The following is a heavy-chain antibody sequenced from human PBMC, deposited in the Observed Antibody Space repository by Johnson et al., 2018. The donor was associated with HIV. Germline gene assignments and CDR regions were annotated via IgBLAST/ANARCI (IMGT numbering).Heavy chain of an antibody. CDR3: AKSGFSGSYQGAYDI. V-gene: IGHV3-30*04. CDR2: IAYDGSNK. D-gene: IGHD1-26*01. CDR1: GFTFSSYA. J-gene: IGHJ3*02. Sequence: VQLVESGGGVVQPGRSLRLSCAASGFTFSSYAMHWVRQAPGKGLEWVAVIAYDGSNKYYADSVKGRFTISRNNSKNKLYLQMNSLRAEDTAVYYCAKSGFSGSYQGAYDIWGQGTMVTVSS.